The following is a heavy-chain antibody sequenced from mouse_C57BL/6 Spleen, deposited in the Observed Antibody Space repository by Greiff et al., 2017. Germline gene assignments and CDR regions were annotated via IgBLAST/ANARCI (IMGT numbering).Heavy chain of an antibody. J-gene: IGHJ3*01. CDR2: ISSGSSTI. CDR3: ARDDYYGSSLAWFAY. V-gene: IGHV5-17*01. Sequence: EVKLMESGGGLVKPGGSLKLSCAASGFTFSDYGMHWVRQAPEKGLEWVAYISSGSSTIYYADTVKGRFTISRDNAKNTLFLQMTSLRSEDTAMYFCARDDYYGSSLAWFAYWGQGTLVTVSA. CDR1: GFTFSDYG. D-gene: IGHD1-1*01.